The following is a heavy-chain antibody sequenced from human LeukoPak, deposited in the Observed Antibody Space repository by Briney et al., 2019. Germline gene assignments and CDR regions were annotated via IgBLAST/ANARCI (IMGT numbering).Heavy chain of an antibody. CDR2: ISYDGSNK. Sequence: GGSLRLSCAASGFTFSSYGMHWVRQAPGKGLEWVAVISYDGSNKYYADSVKGRFTISRDNSKNTLYLQMNSLRAEDTAVYYCAKEIRTLDYWGQGTLVTVSS. CDR3: AKEIRTLDY. V-gene: IGHV3-30*18. D-gene: IGHD1-7*01. J-gene: IGHJ4*02. CDR1: GFTFSSYG.